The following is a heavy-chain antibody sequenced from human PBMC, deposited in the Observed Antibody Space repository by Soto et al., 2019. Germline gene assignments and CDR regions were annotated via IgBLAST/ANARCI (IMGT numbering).Heavy chain of an antibody. CDR3: AKVYLGYQPQYYFDY. J-gene: IGHJ4*02. D-gene: IGHD5-12*01. Sequence: GGSLRLSCAASGFTFSSYAMSWVRQAPGKGLKWVSAISGSGGSTNYADSVKGRFTISRDNSKNTLYLQMNSLRAEDTAVYYCAKVYLGYQPQYYFDYWGQGTLVTVSS. CDR1: GFTFSSYA. V-gene: IGHV3-23*01. CDR2: ISGSGGST.